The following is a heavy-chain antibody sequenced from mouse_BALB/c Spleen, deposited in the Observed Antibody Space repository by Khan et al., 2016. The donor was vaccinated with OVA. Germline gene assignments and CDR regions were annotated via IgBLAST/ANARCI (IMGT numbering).Heavy chain of an antibody. V-gene: IGHV1-4*01. CDR2: IIPSTDYT. J-gene: IGHJ3*01. CDR3: VNECARCRSRDCFAY. Sequence: QIQLVQSGAELARPGASVKMSCKASGYTFTTYTIHWVKQRPGQGLEWIGYIIPSTDYTTYNQKFKDKATLTADKSSSTAYMQLSSLTSDDSAVYYCVNECARCRSRDCFAYWGQGTLVTVSA. D-gene: IGHD2-14*01. CDR1: GYTFTTYT.